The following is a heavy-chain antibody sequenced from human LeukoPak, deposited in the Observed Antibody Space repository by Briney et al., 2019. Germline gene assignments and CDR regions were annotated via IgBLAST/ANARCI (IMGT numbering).Heavy chain of an antibody. CDR2: ISGDGGST. J-gene: IGHJ4*02. Sequence: PGGSLRLSCAAPGFTFDDYAIHWVRQPPGKGLEWVSLISGDGGSTYYADSVKGRFTIPRDNSKNSLYLQMNSLRTEDTALYYCTKGHHSSGYYDYWGQGTLVTVSS. D-gene: IGHD3-22*01. V-gene: IGHV3-43*02. CDR1: GFTFDDYA. CDR3: TKGHHSSGYYDY.